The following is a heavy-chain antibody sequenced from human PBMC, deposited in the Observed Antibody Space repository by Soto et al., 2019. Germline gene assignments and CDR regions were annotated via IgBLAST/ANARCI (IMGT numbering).Heavy chain of an antibody. CDR2: ISYDGSNK. V-gene: IGHV3-30-3*01. J-gene: IGHJ2*01. Sequence: QVQLVESGGGVVQPGRSLRLSCAASGFIFSSYVMHWVRQTPGKGLEWVAVISYDGSNKYYADSVKGRFTISRDNSKNMLYLQMNILRAEDTAVYYCARPLWRNDYNWGYFDLWGRGTLVTVSS. CDR1: GFIFSSYV. D-gene: IGHD4-4*01. CDR3: ARPLWRNDYNWGYFDL.